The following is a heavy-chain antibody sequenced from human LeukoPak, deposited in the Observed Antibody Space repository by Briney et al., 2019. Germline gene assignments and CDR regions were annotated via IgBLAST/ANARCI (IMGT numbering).Heavy chain of an antibody. V-gene: IGHV1-2*02. CDR1: GYTFTGYY. D-gene: IGHD1-1*01. CDR3: ARDGNFDF. Sequence: GASVKVSCKASGYTFTGYYMHWVRQAPGQGLGWMGWINPNSGDTNFAQKFQDRVTMTRDTSINTAYMELSRLRSDDTAVYYCARDGNFDFWGQGTLVTVSS. CDR2: INPNSGDT. J-gene: IGHJ4*02.